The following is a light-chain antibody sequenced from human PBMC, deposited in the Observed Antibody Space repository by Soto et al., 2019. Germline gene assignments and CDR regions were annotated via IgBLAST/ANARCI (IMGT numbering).Light chain of an antibody. J-gene: IGKJ1*01. Sequence: DIVMTQSPLSLPVTPGEPASISCRSSQSLLHSNGYNYLDRYLQKTGQSPQLLIYLGSNRASGVPDRFSGSGLGTDFTLKISRVEAEYVGVYYCMQTLQAPTFGQGTRVEIK. CDR2: LGS. CDR1: QSLLHSNGYNY. CDR3: MQTLQAPT. V-gene: IGKV2-28*01.